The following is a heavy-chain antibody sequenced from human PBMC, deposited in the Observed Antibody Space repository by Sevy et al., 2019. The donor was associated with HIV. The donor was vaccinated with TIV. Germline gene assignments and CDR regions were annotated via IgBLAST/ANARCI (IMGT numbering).Heavy chain of an antibody. V-gene: IGHV4-4*07. J-gene: IGHJ2*01. D-gene: IGHD2-8*02. CDR3: ARILSQDWYFDL. CDR1: GASISSYF. CDR2: LDTSGTT. Sequence: SETLSLTCTVSGASISSYFWSWIRQPAGKGLEWIGRLDTSGTTNYNPSLKSRVTMSLDTPKNQHSLHLTSVTAADTSVYYCARILSQDWYFDLWGGGTLVTVSS.